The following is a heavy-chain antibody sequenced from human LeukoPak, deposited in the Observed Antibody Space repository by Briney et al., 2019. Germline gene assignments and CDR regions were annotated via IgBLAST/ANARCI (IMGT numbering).Heavy chain of an antibody. V-gene: IGHV1-18*01. Sequence: ASVKVSCKASGYTFTSYGISWVRQAPGQGLEWMGWISAYNGNTNYAQKLHGRVTMIKDTSISTAYMELSRLTSDDTAVYFCARCTAAAGTYPLDYWGQGTLVTVSS. D-gene: IGHD6-13*01. J-gene: IGHJ4*02. CDR2: ISAYNGNT. CDR3: ARCTAAAGTYPLDY. CDR1: GYTFTSYG.